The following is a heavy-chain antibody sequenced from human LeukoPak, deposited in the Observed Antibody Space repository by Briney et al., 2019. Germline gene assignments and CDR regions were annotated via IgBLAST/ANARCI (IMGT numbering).Heavy chain of an antibody. CDR1: GFTFTGYA. CDR2: ISGSGAVT. V-gene: IGHV3-23*01. J-gene: IGHJ4*02. D-gene: IGHD4-17*01. Sequence: GGSLRLSCAASGFTFTGYAMSWVRQAPGEGLEWVSGISGSGAVTYYADSVKGRFTISRDTSKNTLYLQMSSLRAEDTALYYCARDRYGDYAADSWGQGTLVTVSS. CDR3: ARDRYGDYAADS.